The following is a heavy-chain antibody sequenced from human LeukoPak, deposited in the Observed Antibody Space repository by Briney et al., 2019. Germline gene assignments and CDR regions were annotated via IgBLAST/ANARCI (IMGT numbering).Heavy chain of an antibody. J-gene: IGHJ4*02. CDR1: GFTFSSYS. CDR2: ISSSSSYI. CDR3: ARDLSRVTGYFDY. D-gene: IGHD2/OR15-2a*01. Sequence: GGSLRLSCAASGFTFSSYSMNWVRQAPGKGLEWVSSISSSSSYIYYADSVKGTFTIDRDNAKNSLYLQMNSPRAEDTAVYDRARDLSRVTGYFDYGGQGTLVTVSS. V-gene: IGHV3-21*01.